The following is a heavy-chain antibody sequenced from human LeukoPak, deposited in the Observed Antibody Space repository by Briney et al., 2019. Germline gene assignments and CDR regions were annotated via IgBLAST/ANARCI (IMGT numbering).Heavy chain of an antibody. D-gene: IGHD7-27*01. CDR3: ARDLHWGSATLGAFDI. CDR1: GDSVSSNSAG. CDR2: TYYRSKWYN. Sequence: SQTLSLTCAISGDSVSSNSAGWNWIRQSPSRGLEWLGRTYYRSKWYNDYAVSVKSRITINPDTSKNQFSLQLNSVTPEDTAVYYCARDLHWGSATLGAFDIWGQGTMVTVSS. J-gene: IGHJ3*02. V-gene: IGHV6-1*01.